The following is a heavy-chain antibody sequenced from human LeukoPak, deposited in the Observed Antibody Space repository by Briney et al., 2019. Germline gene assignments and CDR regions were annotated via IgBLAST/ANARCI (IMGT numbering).Heavy chain of an antibody. D-gene: IGHD2-2*01. CDR3: ARDRGFHCSSTSCSTRNAFDI. J-gene: IGHJ3*02. V-gene: IGHV3-66*02. CDR2: IYSGGST. Sequence: GGSLRLSCAASGFTVSSNYMSWVRQAPGKGLEGASVIYSGGSTYYADSVKGRFTISRDNSKNTLYLQMNSLRAEDTAVYYCARDRGFHCSSTSCSTRNAFDIWGQGTMVTVSS. CDR1: GFTVSSNY.